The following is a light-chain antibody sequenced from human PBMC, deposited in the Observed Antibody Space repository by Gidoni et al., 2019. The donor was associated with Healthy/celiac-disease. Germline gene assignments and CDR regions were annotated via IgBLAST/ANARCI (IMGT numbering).Light chain of an antibody. CDR2: GAS. CDR1: QSVSSSY. V-gene: IGKV3-20*01. Sequence: EIVLTQSTGTLSLSPGERATLSCRASQSVSSSYLAWYQQKPGQAPRLLIYGASSRATGIPDRFSGSGSVTDFTLTISRLEPEDFAVYYCQQYGSSPRTFGQGTKVEIK. CDR3: QQYGSSPRT. J-gene: IGKJ1*01.